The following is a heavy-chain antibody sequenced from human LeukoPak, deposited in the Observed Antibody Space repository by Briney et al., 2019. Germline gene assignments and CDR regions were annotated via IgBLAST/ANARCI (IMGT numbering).Heavy chain of an antibody. CDR3: ARDPAYYDSSGYIGY. Sequence: GGSLRLSCAASGFTVSSNYMGWVRQAPGKGLEWVSVIYSGGSTYYADSVKGRFTISRDNSKNTLYLQMNSLRAEDTAVYYCARDPAYYDSSGYIGYWGQGTLVTVSS. D-gene: IGHD3-22*01. CDR2: IYSGGST. V-gene: IGHV3-66*01. J-gene: IGHJ4*02. CDR1: GFTVSSNY.